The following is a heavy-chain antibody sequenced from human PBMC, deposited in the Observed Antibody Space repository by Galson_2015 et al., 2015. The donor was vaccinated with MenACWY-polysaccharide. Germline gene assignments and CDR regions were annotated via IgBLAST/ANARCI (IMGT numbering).Heavy chain of an antibody. J-gene: IGHJ4*02. Sequence: SLRLSCAASGFTFSSYGMHWVRQAPGKGLEWVAVISYDGSNKYYADPVKGRFTISRDNSKNTLYLQMNSLRAEDTAVYYCAKVRMGLVDYWGQGTLVTVSS. CDR1: GFTFSSYG. CDR2: ISYDGSNK. CDR3: AKVRMGLVDY. D-gene: IGHD6-19*01. V-gene: IGHV3-30*18.